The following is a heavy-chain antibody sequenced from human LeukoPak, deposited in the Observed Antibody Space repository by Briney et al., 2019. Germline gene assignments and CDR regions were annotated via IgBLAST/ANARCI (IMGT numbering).Heavy chain of an antibody. CDR2: IIPIFGTA. J-gene: IGHJ6*03. CDR1: GGTFSSYA. V-gene: IGHV1-69*05. CDR3: ARGLWFGELLSVDYYYYYMDV. Sequence: SVKVSCKASGGTFSSYAISWVRQAPGQGLEWMGGIIPIFGTANYAQKFQGGVTITTDESTSTAYMELSSLRSEDTAVYYCARGLWFGELLSVDYYYYYMDVWGKGTTVTVSS. D-gene: IGHD3-10*01.